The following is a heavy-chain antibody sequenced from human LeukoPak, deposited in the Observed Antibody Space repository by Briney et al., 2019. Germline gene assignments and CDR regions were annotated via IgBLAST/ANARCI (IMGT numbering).Heavy chain of an antibody. V-gene: IGHV1-69*04. Sequence: SVKVSCKASEGTFSSYAISWARHAPGQGLEWMGRIIPILGIANYAQKFQGRVTITADKSTSTAYMELSSLRSEDTAVYYCARIYDSSGHDAFDIWGQGTMVTVSS. D-gene: IGHD3-22*01. J-gene: IGHJ3*02. CDR1: EGTFSSYA. CDR3: ARIYDSSGHDAFDI. CDR2: IIPILGIA.